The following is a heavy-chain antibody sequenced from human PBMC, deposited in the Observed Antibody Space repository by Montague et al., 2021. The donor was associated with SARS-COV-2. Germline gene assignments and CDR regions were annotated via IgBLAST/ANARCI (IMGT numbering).Heavy chain of an antibody. CDR2: FFYTGFT. CDR3: ARIVGDCSSDSCYAVR. Sequence: SETLSLTCAVSGASTNSYSYHWGRTCQTPGKGLAWLGCFFYTGFTCYTPSPKSPVTISGDTSKNQFSLKLTSVTAADTAVYYCARIVGDCSSDSCYAVRWGQGTVVTASS. CDR1: GASTNSYSYH. V-gene: IGHV4-39*01. D-gene: IGHD2-2*01. J-gene: IGHJ4*02.